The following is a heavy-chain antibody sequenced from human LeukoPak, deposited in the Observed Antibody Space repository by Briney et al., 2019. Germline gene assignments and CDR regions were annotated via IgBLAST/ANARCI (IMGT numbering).Heavy chain of an antibody. J-gene: IGHJ4*02. D-gene: IGHD5-18*01. CDR1: GGSVSIGSYY. Sequence: SETLFLTCTVSGGSVSIGSYYWIWIRQPPGKGLEWYGYIDYSGSTNYNPSLKSRGTISVDTSKNQFSLKLTSVTAADTAVYYCARGGDSGYSYGLFDYWGQGALGTVSS. V-gene: IGHV4-61*01. CDR2: IDYSGST. CDR3: ARGGDSGYSYGLFDY.